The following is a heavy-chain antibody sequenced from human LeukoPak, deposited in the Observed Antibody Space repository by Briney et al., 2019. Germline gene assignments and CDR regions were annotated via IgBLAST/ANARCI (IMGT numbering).Heavy chain of an antibody. Sequence: SETLSLTCTVSCGSISSSNYCWSWIRQPPGKGLEWIGNVFYSGTTYYYPSLKSRVTISVDTSKNQFSLKLSSVTAADTAVYYCASARWDYWGQGTLVTVSS. CDR3: ASARWDY. J-gene: IGHJ4*02. D-gene: IGHD6-13*01. CDR1: CGSISSSNYC. CDR2: VFYSGTT. V-gene: IGHV4-39*01.